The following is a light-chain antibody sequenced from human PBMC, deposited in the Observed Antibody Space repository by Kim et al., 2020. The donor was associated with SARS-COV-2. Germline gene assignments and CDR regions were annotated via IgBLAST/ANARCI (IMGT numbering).Light chain of an antibody. CDR3: QQYHMAPRT. Sequence: EIVLTQSPGTLSLSPGERATLSCRASQTVVSNYLAWYQQKPGQAPRLLIYGASSRATGIPDKFSGSGSGTDFTLTITRLEPEDSAVYYCQQYHMAPRTFGQGTKVDFK. CDR1: QTVVSNY. J-gene: IGKJ1*01. CDR2: GAS. V-gene: IGKV3-20*01.